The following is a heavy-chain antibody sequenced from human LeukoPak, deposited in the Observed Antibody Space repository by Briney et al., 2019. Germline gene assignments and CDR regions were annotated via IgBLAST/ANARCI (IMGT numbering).Heavy chain of an antibody. Sequence: GGTLRLSCAASGFTFSIYGMNWVRQSPGKGLEWVSGIGGSGDRTYYADSVKGRFSISRDNSKNTLYLQMNSLRAEDTAVYYCARYGSGSYYPPYYYYYYMDVWGKGTTVTISS. CDR1: GFTFSIYG. CDR3: ARYGSGSYYPPYYYYYYMDV. V-gene: IGHV3-23*01. CDR2: IGGSGDRT. J-gene: IGHJ6*03. D-gene: IGHD3-10*01.